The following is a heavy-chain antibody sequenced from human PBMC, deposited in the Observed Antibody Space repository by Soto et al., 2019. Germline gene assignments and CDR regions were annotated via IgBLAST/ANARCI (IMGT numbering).Heavy chain of an antibody. CDR2: INSDGSST. V-gene: IGHV3-74*01. J-gene: IGHJ6*02. CDR3: ARDETYSVGATNYYYGMDV. D-gene: IGHD1-26*01. Sequence: GGSLRLSCAASGFTFSSYWMHWVRQAPGKGLVWVSRINSDGSSTSYADSVKGRFTISRDNAKNTLYLQMNSLRAEDTAVYYCARDETYSVGATNYYYGMDVWGQGTTVTVSS. CDR1: GFTFSSYW.